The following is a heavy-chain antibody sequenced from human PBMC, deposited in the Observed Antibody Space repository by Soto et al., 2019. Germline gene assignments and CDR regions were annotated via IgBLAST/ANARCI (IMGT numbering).Heavy chain of an antibody. CDR3: AREDRYWTSSSSWYPNAIIYYYYYYGMDV. CDR2: IWYDGSNK. Sequence: GGSLRLSCAASGFTFSSYGMHWVRQAPGKGLEWVAVIWYDGSNKYYADSVKGRFTISRDNSKNTLYLQMNSLRAEDTAVYYCAREDRYWTSSSSWYPNAIIYYYYYYGMDVWGQGTTVTVSS. D-gene: IGHD6-13*01. V-gene: IGHV3-33*01. J-gene: IGHJ6*02. CDR1: GFTFSSYG.